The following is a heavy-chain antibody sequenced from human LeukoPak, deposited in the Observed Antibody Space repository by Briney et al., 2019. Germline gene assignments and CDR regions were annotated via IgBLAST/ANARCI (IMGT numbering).Heavy chain of an antibody. CDR3: ARGGEYSYGYLFDY. CDR1: GFTVSSNY. Sequence: GGSLRLSCAASGFTVSSNYMSWVRQAPGKGLEWVANIKQDGSEKYYVDSVKGRFTISRDNAKNSLYLQMNSLRAEDTAVYYCARGGEYSYGYLFDYWGQGTLVTVSS. D-gene: IGHD5-18*01. V-gene: IGHV3-7*01. CDR2: IKQDGSEK. J-gene: IGHJ4*02.